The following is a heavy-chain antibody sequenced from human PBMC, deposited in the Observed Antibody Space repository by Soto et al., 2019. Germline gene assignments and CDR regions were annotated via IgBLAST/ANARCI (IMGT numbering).Heavy chain of an antibody. D-gene: IGHD2-8*01. CDR2: INTDGSIT. CDR3: ARDTNGLHY. J-gene: IGHJ4*02. V-gene: IGHV3-74*01. Sequence: GGSLRLSCAASGFTFSTYTMNWVRQAPGKGLVWVSRINTDGSITDYADSVKGRFTVSRDNAKNTMYLRMNSLTADDTAVYYCARDTNGLHYWGQGTLVTVSS. CDR1: GFTFSTYT.